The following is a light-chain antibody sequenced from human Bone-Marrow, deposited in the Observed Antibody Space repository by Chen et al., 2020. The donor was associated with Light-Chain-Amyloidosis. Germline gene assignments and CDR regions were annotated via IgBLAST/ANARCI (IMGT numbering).Light chain of an antibody. CDR3: QQYDNLPLT. CDR2: DAS. Sequence: DIQMTQSPFSLSASVGDRATITCQSSQDSSNYLNWYQQKPGKAPKLLIYDASNLETGVPSRFSGSGSGTDFTFTISSLQPEDIATYYCQQYDNLPLTFGGGTKVEIK. CDR1: QDSSNY. J-gene: IGKJ4*01. V-gene: IGKV1-33*01.